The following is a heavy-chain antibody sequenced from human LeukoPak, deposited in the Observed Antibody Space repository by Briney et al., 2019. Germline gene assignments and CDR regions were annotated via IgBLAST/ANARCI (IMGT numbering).Heavy chain of an antibody. CDR2: INSDGSST. Sequence: GGSLRLSCAASGFTFSSYWMHWVRQAPGKGLVWVSRINSDGSSTSYADSVKGRFTISRDNAKNTLHLQMNSLRAEDTAVYYCARDPYNWNYFDYWGQGTLVTVSS. D-gene: IGHD1-20*01. V-gene: IGHV3-74*01. J-gene: IGHJ4*02. CDR1: GFTFSSYW. CDR3: ARDPYNWNYFDY.